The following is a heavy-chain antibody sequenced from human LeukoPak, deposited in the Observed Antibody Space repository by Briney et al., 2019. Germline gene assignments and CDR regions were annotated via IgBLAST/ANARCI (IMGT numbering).Heavy chain of an antibody. D-gene: IGHD3-22*01. CDR1: GYTFTSYD. J-gene: IGHJ5*02. Sequence: ASVKVSCKASGYTFTSYDINWVRQATGQGLEWMGWMNPNSGNTGYAQKFQGRVTMTRNTSISTAYMELSSLRSEDTAVYYCARAGYDSSGYPTNNWFDPWGQGTLVTVSS. V-gene: IGHV1-8*01. CDR2: MNPNSGNT. CDR3: ARAGYDSSGYPTNNWFDP.